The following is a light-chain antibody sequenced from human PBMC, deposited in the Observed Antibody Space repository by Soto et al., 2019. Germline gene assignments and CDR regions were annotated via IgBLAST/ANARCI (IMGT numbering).Light chain of an antibody. CDR2: ENS. CDR3: VQGTYWPYS. Sequence: DVVMTQSPLSLPVTLGQPASISCRTNHSLVYTDGKTYLNWFQQGPGQSPRRLIYENSNRDSGVPDRFGGSGSGTDFTLNISRVEAEDVGVYYCVQGTYWPYSSGQGTELEVK. CDR1: HSLVYTDGKTY. J-gene: IGKJ2*01. V-gene: IGKV2-30*01.